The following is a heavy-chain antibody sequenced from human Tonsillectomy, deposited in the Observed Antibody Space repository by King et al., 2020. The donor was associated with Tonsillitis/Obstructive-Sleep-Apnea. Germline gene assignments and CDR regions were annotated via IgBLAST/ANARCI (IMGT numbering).Heavy chain of an antibody. V-gene: IGHV4-59*01. CDR2: VYDGGST. D-gene: IGHD3-3*01. Sequence: QMQLQESGPGLVKASETLSLTCTVSGGAISNFNWSWIRQPPGKGLEWIGYVYDGGSTRNNPSLHSRATISVDTSKNNFSLKLNSVTAAETAVYYCARDSGVGRAYPFDYWGQGPLVTVSS. CDR3: ARDSGVGRAYPFDY. J-gene: IGHJ4*02. CDR1: GGAISNFN.